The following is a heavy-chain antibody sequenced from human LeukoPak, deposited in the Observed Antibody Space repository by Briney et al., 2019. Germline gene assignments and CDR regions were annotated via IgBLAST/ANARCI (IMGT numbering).Heavy chain of an antibody. CDR2: ISGRSSHI. Sequence: GGSLRLSCSASGFSFSDYDMNWVRQAPGKGLEWVSAISGRSSHIYYGESVKGRFTISRDNAKNSLYLQMDSLGVEDAAVYYCGRAFPPLRTSSAGDLWGQGTLVIVSS. CDR3: GRAFPPLRTSSAGDL. D-gene: IGHD3-16*01. CDR1: GFSFSDYD. V-gene: IGHV3-21*01. J-gene: IGHJ1*01.